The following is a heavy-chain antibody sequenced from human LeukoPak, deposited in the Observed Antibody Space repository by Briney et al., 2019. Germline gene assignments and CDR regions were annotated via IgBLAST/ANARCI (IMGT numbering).Heavy chain of an antibody. J-gene: IGHJ3*02. CDR2: MNPNSGNT. D-gene: IGHD3-22*01. CDR1: GYTFTIYD. Sequence: ASVKVSCKASGYTFTIYDINWVRQATGQGLEWMGWMNPNSGNTGYAQKFQGRVTMTRNTSISTAYMELSSLRSEDTAVYYCARRNIVVITAGDAFDIWGQGTMVTVSS. V-gene: IGHV1-8*01. CDR3: ARRNIVVITAGDAFDI.